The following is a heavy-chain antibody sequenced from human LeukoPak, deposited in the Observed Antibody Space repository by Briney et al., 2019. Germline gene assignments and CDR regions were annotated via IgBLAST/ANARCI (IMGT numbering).Heavy chain of an antibody. V-gene: IGHV1-2*02. J-gene: IGHJ6*02. CDR1: GYTFTGYY. CDR2: INPNSGGT. D-gene: IGHD1/OR15-1a*01. CDR3: ARSQQETDFYYYYGMDV. Sequence: GASVKVSCKASGYTFTGYYMHWVRQAPGQGLEWMGWINPNSGGTNYAQKFQGRVTMTRDTSISTAYMELSRLRSDDTAVYYCARSQQETDFYYYYGMDVWGQGTTVTVSS.